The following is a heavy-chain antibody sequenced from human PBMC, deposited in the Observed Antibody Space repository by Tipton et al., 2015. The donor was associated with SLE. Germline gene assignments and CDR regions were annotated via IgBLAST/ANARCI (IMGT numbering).Heavy chain of an antibody. J-gene: IGHJ4*02. CDR3: ARGIAAAAPGY. V-gene: IGHV4-38-2*01. CDR1: GYSISSGFY. CDR2: IYHSGST. Sequence: TLSLTCAVSGYSISSGFYWGWIRQPPGKGLEWIGSIYHSGSTYYNPSLKSRVTISVDTSKNQFSLKLSSVTAADTAVYYCARGIAAAAPGYWGQGTLVTVSS. D-gene: IGHD6-13*01.